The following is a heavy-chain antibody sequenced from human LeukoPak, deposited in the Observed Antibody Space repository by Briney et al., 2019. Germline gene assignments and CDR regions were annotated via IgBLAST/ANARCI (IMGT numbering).Heavy chain of an antibody. CDR2: IYYSGIT. Sequence: SETLSLTCTVSGGSISSSSYFWGWIRQPPGKGLEWIGTIYYSGITYYNSSLKSRATMSVDTSKNQFSLKLSSVTASDTAVYYCARGYCGGDCYTRRDWYFDLWGRGTWSLSPQ. V-gene: IGHV4-39*01. D-gene: IGHD2-21*02. J-gene: IGHJ2*01. CDR3: ARGYCGGDCYTRRDWYFDL. CDR1: GGSISSSSYF.